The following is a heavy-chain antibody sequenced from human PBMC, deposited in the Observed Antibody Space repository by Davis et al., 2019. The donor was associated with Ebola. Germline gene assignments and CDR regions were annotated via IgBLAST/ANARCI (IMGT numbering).Heavy chain of an antibody. V-gene: IGHV3-66*01. D-gene: IGHD4-11*01. Sequence: GGSLRLSCAASGFTVSSNYMSWVRQAPGKGLEWVSVIYSGGSTYYADSVKGRFTISRDNSKNTLYLQMNSLRAEDTAVYYCARTGDYSNYGIWFDPWGQGTLVTVSS. CDR3: ARTGDYSNYGIWFDP. CDR2: IYSGGST. CDR1: GFTVSSNY. J-gene: IGHJ5*02.